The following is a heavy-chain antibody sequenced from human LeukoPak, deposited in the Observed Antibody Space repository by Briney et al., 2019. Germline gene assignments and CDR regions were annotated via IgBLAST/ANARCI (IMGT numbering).Heavy chain of an antibody. CDR3: LRDLTYGGISSPDC. D-gene: IGHD4/OR15-4a*01. J-gene: IGHJ4*02. CDR1: GYTFTHYY. CDR2: INPNNGGT. Sequence: GASVTVSCKASGYTFTHYYMHWVRQAPGQGLEWMGWINPNNGGTTYAQKFQGRVTMTRDTSISTAYMELGRLTSDDTAMYFCLRDLTYGGISSPDCWGQGALVTVSS. V-gene: IGHV1-2*02.